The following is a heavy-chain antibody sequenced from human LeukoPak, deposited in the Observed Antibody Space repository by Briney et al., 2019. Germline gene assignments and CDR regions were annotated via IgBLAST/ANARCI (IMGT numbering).Heavy chain of an antibody. CDR1: GFTVSSNY. CDR3: ARDGYSYGYGDY. CDR2: ICSGGST. D-gene: IGHD5-18*01. J-gene: IGHJ4*02. V-gene: IGHV3-53*01. Sequence: GGSLRLSCAASGFTVSSNYMSWVRQAPGKGLEWVSVICSGGSTCYADSLKGRFTISRDNSKNTLYLQMNSLRAEDTAVYYCARDGYSYGYGDYWGQGTLVTVSS.